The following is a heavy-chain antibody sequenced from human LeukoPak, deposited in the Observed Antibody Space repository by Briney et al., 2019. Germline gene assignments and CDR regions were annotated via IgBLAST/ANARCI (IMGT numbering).Heavy chain of an antibody. Sequence: SETLSLTCAVSGGSIGSSNWWTWVRQPPGKGLEWIGEIYHSGSTNYNPSLKSRVTISADKSRDQFSLKLSSVTAADTAVYYCARIRGFGADYYYYYMDVWGKGTTVTVSS. CDR3: ARIRGFGADYYYYYMDV. D-gene: IGHD3-10*01. V-gene: IGHV4-4*02. J-gene: IGHJ6*03. CDR1: GGSIGSSNW. CDR2: IYHSGST.